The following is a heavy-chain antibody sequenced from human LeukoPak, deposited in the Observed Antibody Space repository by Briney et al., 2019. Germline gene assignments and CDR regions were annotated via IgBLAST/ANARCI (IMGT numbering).Heavy chain of an antibody. CDR2: IKQDGSDK. CDR3: ARLTGRTGFDY. V-gene: IGHV3-7*01. J-gene: IGHJ4*02. D-gene: IGHD1-1*01. Sequence: GGSLRLSCAASGFPFSSYWMSWVRQAPGKGLEWVAKIKQDGSDKYYVDSVKGRFTISRDNAKNSLYLQLNSLRADDTAVYYCARLTGRTGFDYWGQGTLVTVSS. CDR1: GFPFSSYW.